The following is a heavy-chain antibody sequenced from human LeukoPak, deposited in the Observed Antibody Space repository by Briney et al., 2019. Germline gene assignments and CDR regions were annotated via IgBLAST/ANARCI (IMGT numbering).Heavy chain of an antibody. CDR1: RFTFNSYL. D-gene: IGHD1-26*01. V-gene: IGHV3-7*01. CDR3: AAWEQLGWFDP. CDR2: RKQDGSEK. Sequence: GGALRLSCAASRFTFNSYLRSWVRQAPAKGLERVATRKQDGSEKYYVDSVKCRFTIYRDNAKNSPYLQMNSLRAEDTAVYYCAAWEQLGWFDPWGQGTLLTVSS. J-gene: IGHJ5*02.